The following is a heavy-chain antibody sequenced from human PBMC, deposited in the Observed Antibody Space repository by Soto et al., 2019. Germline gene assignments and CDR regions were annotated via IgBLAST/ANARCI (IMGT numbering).Heavy chain of an antibody. D-gene: IGHD6-19*01. CDR1: GFTFSNYA. V-gene: IGHV3-23*01. CDR3: AKGVAGTDY. J-gene: IGHJ4*02. Sequence: GGSLRISCAASGFTFSNYAMSWVRQAPGKGLEWFSAISNSGGNTYYADSVKGRFTISRDDSKNTLYLQLNSLRAEDTAVYNCAKGVAGTDYWGQGTLVTVSS. CDR2: ISNSGGNT.